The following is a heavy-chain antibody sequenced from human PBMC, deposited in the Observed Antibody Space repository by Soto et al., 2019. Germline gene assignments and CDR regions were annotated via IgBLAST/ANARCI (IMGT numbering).Heavy chain of an antibody. Sequence: PSQALSLTCSVSWDSVSSNSAASNWIRQSPSRGLEWLGRTYYRSKWYNDYAVSVKSRITINPDTSKNQFSLQLNSVTPEDTAVYYCARDSVSDGGPSHFDYWGQGTLVTVSS. D-gene: IGHD2-15*01. CDR3: ARDSVSDGGPSHFDY. CDR1: WDSVSSNSAA. J-gene: IGHJ4*02. V-gene: IGHV6-1*01. CDR2: TYYRSKWYN.